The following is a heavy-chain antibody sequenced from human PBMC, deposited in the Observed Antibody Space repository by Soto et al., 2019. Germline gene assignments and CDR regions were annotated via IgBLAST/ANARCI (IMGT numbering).Heavy chain of an antibody. CDR1: GGTFSSYA. CDR2: IIPIFGTA. CDR3: ARGPGRYYFDY. D-gene: IGHD2-15*01. Sequence: GASVKVSCKVSGGTFSSYAISWVRQAPGQGLEWMGGIIPIFGTANYAQKFQGRVTITADESTSTAYMELSSLRSEDTAVYYCARGPGRYYFDYWGQGTLVTVSS. J-gene: IGHJ4*02. V-gene: IGHV1-69*13.